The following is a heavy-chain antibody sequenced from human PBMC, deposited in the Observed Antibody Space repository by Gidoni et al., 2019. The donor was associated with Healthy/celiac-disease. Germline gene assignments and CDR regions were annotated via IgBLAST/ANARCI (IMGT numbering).Heavy chain of an antibody. D-gene: IGHD3-10*01. Sequence: QVQLVQSGAEVKKPGASVKVSCKASGSTFTGYYMHWVRQAPGQGLEWMGWINPNSGGTNYAQKFQGRVTMTRDTSISTAYMELSRLRSDDTAVYYCARDSNYYGSGSSNWFDPWGKGTLVTVSS. CDR1: GSTFTGYY. V-gene: IGHV1-2*02. CDR3: ARDSNYYGSGSSNWFDP. CDR2: INPNSGGT. J-gene: IGHJ5*02.